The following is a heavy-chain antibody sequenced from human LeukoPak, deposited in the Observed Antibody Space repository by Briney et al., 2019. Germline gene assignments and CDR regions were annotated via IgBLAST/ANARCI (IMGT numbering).Heavy chain of an antibody. CDR3: TRGMLRQPPDY. Sequence: GGSLRLSCAASGFTVSSNYMSWVRQAPGKGLEWVSCISWNSGSIGYADSVKGRFTISRDNSKNTLYLQMNSLRVEDTAIYYCTRGMLRQPPDYWGQGMLVTVSS. CDR1: GFTVSSNY. V-gene: IGHV3-66*03. D-gene: IGHD3-10*02. CDR2: SWNSGSI. J-gene: IGHJ4*02.